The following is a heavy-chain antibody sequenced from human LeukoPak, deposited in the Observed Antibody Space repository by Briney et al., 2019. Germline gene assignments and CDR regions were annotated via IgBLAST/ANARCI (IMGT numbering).Heavy chain of an antibody. Sequence: PGGSLRLSCAASGFTFNSHGMNWVRQAPGKGLEWVAFIRYDGSNKYYADSVKGRFTISRDNSKNTLYLQMNSLRAEDTAVYYCAKDGTVVIPYYYYYMDVWGKGTTVTISS. J-gene: IGHJ6*03. D-gene: IGHD3-22*01. V-gene: IGHV3-30*02. CDR2: IRYDGSNK. CDR1: GFTFNSHG. CDR3: AKDGTVVIPYYYYYMDV.